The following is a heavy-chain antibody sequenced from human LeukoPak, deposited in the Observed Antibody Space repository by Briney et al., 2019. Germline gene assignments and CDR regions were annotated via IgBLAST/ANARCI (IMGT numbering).Heavy chain of an antibody. CDR3: ARGGPYDFWSGYTNFDY. CDR2: ISAYNGNT. CDR1: GYTLTSYG. D-gene: IGHD3-3*01. J-gene: IGHJ4*02. Sequence: ASVKVSCKASGYTLTSYGISWVRQAPGQGLEWMGWISAYNGNTNYAQKLQGRVTMTTDTSTSTAYMELRSLRSDDTAVYYCARGGPYDFWSGYTNFDYWGQGTLVTVSS. V-gene: IGHV1-18*01.